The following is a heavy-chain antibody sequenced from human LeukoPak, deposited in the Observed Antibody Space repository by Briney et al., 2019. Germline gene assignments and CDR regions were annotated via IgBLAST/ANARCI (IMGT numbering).Heavy chain of an antibody. Sequence: PGGSLRLSCAASGFTLSSYAMSWVRQGPGKGLEWVSAISVSGNTYHADSVKGRFTISRDSSKNTLYLQMNSLRAGDAVVYYCAKAPVTTCSGAYCYPFDYWSQGTLVTVSS. CDR1: GFTLSSYA. CDR2: ISVSGNT. D-gene: IGHD2-15*01. J-gene: IGHJ4*02. CDR3: AKAPVTTCSGAYCYPFDY. V-gene: IGHV3-23*01.